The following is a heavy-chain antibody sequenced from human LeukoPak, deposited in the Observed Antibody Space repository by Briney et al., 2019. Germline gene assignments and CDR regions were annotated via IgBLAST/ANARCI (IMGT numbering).Heavy chain of an antibody. CDR3: ARAVVLYYDGSGYSTRFDY. Sequence: PSETLSLTCTVSGGSISSYYWSWIRQPPGKGLEWIGYIYYNGSTNYTPSLKNRVTISLDTSKNQFSLKLRSVTAADTAMYYCARAVVLYYDGSGYSTRFDYWGQGTLVTVSS. J-gene: IGHJ4*02. V-gene: IGHV4-59*01. D-gene: IGHD3-22*01. CDR1: GGSISSYY. CDR2: IYYNGST.